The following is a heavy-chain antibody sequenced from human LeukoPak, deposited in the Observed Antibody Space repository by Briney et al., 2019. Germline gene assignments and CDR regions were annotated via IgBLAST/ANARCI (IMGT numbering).Heavy chain of an antibody. J-gene: IGHJ4*02. V-gene: IGHV3-11*06. CDR3: AKYCSSTSCYDY. CDR2: ISSSSSYT. Sequence: GGSLKLSCAASGFTFSDYYMSWIRQAPGKGLEWVSYISSSSSYTNYADSVKGRFTISRDNAKNSLYLQMNSLRAEDTAVYYCAKYCSSTSCYDYWGQGTLVTVSS. CDR1: GFTFSDYY. D-gene: IGHD2-2*01.